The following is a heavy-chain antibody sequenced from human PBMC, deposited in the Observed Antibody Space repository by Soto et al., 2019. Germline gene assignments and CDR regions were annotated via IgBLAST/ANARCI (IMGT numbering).Heavy chain of an antibody. V-gene: IGHV3-23*01. D-gene: IGHD3-10*01. CDR2: ISGSGGST. Sequence: EVQLLESGGGLVQPGGSLRLSCAASGFTFSSYAMSWVRQAPGKGLDWVSAISGSGGSTYYADSVKGRFTISRDNSKNTLYLHMNSLRAEDTDVYYCAKDLNYGSGRSYTFDYWGQGTLVTVSS. J-gene: IGHJ4*02. CDR3: AKDLNYGSGRSYTFDY. CDR1: GFTFSSYA.